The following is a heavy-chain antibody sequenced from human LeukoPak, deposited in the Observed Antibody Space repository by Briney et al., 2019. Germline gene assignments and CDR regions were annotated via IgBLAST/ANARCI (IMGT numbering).Heavy chain of an antibody. Sequence: PGGSLRLSCAVSGFTFNSHAMCWVRQAPGKGLEWVSSIDISGGSTYYADSVKGRFTISRDNSKNTLYLQMKSLRGEDTALYFCANEVRPNDYWGQGTLVTVSS. CDR1: GFTFNSHA. V-gene: IGHV3-23*01. D-gene: IGHD4/OR15-4a*01. CDR3: ANEVRPNDY. CDR2: IDISGGST. J-gene: IGHJ4*02.